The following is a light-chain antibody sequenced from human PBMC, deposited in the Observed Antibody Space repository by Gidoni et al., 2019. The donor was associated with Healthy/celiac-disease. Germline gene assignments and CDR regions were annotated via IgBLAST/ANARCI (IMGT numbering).Light chain of an antibody. CDR3: MQALQTNKALT. CDR1: QSPVHSTGYNY. V-gene: IGKV2-28*01. Sequence: IVMTQSRLSLPVTPGEPASIPCRSRQSPVHSTGYNYLDWYLQKPGQSPQLMIYLGSNRASGVPDRFRGSGTGTDIKLKISRGEAEDVGVYYCMQALQTNKALTFGGGTKVEIK. CDR2: LGS. J-gene: IGKJ4*01.